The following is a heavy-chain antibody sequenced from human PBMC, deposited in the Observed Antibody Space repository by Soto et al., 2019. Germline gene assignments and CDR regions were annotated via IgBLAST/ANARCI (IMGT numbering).Heavy chain of an antibody. V-gene: IGHV3-15*01. CDR3: TTDALTYYYDSSGYYPDDY. J-gene: IGHJ4*02. CDR2: IKSKTDGGTT. D-gene: IGHD3-22*01. CDR1: GFTFSNAW. Sequence: GGSLRLSCAASGFTFSNAWMSWVRQAPGKGLEWVGRIKSKTDGGTTDYAAPVKGRFTISRGDSKNTLYLQMNSLKTEDTAVYYCTTDALTYYYDSSGYYPDDYWGQGTLVTVSS.